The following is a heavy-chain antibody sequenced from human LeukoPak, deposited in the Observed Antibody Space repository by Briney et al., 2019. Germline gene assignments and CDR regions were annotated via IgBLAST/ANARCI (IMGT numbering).Heavy chain of an antibody. V-gene: IGHV3-30-3*01. CDR3: ARESLIAVAGRDYYYYGMDV. CDR2: ISHDGSTK. D-gene: IGHD6-19*01. J-gene: IGHJ6*02. Sequence: GRSLRLSCAASGFTFTSYALHWVRQAPGKGLEWVAVISHDGSTKYYADSVKGRFTISRDNSKNTLYVQMNSLRVEDTAVYYCARESLIAVAGRDYYYYGMDVWGQGTTVTVSS. CDR1: GFTFTSYA.